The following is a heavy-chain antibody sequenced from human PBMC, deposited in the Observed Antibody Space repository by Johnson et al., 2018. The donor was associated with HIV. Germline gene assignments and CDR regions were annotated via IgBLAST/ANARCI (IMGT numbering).Heavy chain of an antibody. CDR1: GFTFDDHG. D-gene: IGHD6-13*01. Sequence: VQLVESGGGVVRPGGSLRLSCAASGFTFDDHGMSWVRQAPGKGLEWVSGINWNGGSTGYADSVKCRFTISRDNAKNSLYLQMNSLRAEDTAVYYCAIPTGAAAGAFDIWGQGTMVTVSS. J-gene: IGHJ3*02. CDR3: AIPTGAAAGAFDI. V-gene: IGHV3-20*04. CDR2: INWNGGST.